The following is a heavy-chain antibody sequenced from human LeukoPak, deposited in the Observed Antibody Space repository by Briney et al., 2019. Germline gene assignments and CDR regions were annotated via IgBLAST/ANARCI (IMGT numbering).Heavy chain of an antibody. V-gene: IGHV3-30*03. Sequence: GGSLRLSCAASEFTFSTYGMHWVRQAPGKGLEWVAVISYDGSYKFYADSVKGRFTISRDNAKNTLYLQMNSLRAEDTAVYYCVGSGDLSYWGQGTLVTVSS. CDR3: VGSGDLSY. J-gene: IGHJ4*02. CDR2: ISYDGSYK. D-gene: IGHD3-10*01. CDR1: EFTFSTYG.